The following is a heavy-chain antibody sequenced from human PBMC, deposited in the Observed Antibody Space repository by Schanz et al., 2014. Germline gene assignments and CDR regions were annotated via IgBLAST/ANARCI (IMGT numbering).Heavy chain of an antibody. V-gene: IGHV3-72*01. CDR1: GFTFSNYG. CDR2: ITNKPNNYNT. CDR3: VRLDVHDY. Sequence: EVQLLESGGGLVQPGGSLRLSCEASGFTFSNYGMNWVRQAPGKGLEWVGRITNKPNNYNTEYAASVKGRFTISRDDSRNSLYLQMSSLKTEDTAVYYCVRLDVHDYWGQGTLVTVSA. D-gene: IGHD3-16*01. J-gene: IGHJ4*02.